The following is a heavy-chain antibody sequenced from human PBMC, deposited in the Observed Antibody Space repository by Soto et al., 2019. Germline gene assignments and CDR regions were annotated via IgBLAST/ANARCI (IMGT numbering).Heavy chain of an antibody. Sequence: PSETLSLTCTVSGGSISSGDYYWSWIRQPPGKGLEWIGYIYYSGSTYYNPSLKSRVTISVDTSKNQFSLKLSSVTAADTAVYYCARELLWFGESSQFDPWGQGTLVTVSS. CDR2: IYYSGST. V-gene: IGHV4-30-4*01. D-gene: IGHD3-10*01. CDR3: ARELLWFGESSQFDP. J-gene: IGHJ5*02. CDR1: GGSISSGDYY.